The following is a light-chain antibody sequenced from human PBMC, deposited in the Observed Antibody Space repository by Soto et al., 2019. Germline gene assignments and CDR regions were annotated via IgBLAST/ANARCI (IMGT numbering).Light chain of an antibody. CDR2: GAS. J-gene: IGKJ5*01. CDR3: QQYDNWPPPT. V-gene: IGKV3-15*01. Sequence: EIVMTQSPATLSVSPGERATLSCRASQSVSSNLAWYQQKPGQAPRLLIYGASTRATGFPARFSGSGSGTEFTLTINNLQSEDFAVYYCQQYDNWPPPTFGQGTRLEIK. CDR1: QSVSSN.